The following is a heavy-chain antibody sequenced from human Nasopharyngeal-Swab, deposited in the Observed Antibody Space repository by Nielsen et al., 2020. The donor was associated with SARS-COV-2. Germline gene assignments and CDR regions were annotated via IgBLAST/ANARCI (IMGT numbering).Heavy chain of an antibody. CDR3: ARGADIVVVVAANGLDY. CDR2: ISYDGSNK. CDR1: GFTFSSYA. J-gene: IGHJ4*02. D-gene: IGHD2-15*01. Sequence: GESLKISCAASGFTFSSYAMHWVRQAPGKGLEWVAVISYDGSNKYYADSVKGRFTISIDNSKNTLYLQMNSLRAEDTAVYYCARGADIVVVVAANGLDYWGQGTLVTVSS. V-gene: IGHV3-30-3*01.